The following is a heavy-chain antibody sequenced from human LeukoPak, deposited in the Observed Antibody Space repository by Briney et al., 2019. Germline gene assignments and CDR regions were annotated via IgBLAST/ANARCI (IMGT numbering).Heavy chain of an antibody. CDR2: MNPNSGNT. D-gene: IGHD4-17*01. CDR1: GYTFTSYD. J-gene: IGHJ4*02. Sequence: GASVKVSCKASGYTFTSYDINWVRQATGQGLEWMGWMNPNSGNTGYAQKFQCRVTITRNTSISTAYMELSSLRSENTAVYYCARVRRSDYGDYSFDYWGQGTLVTVSS. V-gene: IGHV1-8*03. CDR3: ARVRRSDYGDYSFDY.